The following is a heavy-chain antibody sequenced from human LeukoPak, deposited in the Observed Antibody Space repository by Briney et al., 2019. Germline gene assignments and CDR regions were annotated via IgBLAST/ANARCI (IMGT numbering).Heavy chain of an antibody. D-gene: IGHD3-9*01. V-gene: IGHV3-43D*03. CDR1: GFTFHDYA. CDR3: ARDGVLRYFDWLFYFEH. Sequence: GGSLRLSCAASGFTFHDYARHWVRQVPGKGLEWVSLISWDGVDTYYADSVKGRFTISRDNRKNSLYLQMNSLRNEDTAFYYCARDGVLRYFDWLFYFEHWGQGALVTVSS. CDR2: ISWDGVDT. J-gene: IGHJ4*02.